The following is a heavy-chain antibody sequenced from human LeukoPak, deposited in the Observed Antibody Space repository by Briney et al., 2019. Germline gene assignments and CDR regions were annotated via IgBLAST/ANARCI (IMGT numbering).Heavy chain of an antibody. D-gene: IGHD6-6*01. Sequence: SVKVSCKASGGTFSSYAISLVRQAPGQGLEWMGRIIPIFGTANYAQKFQGRVTITTDESTSTAYMELSSLRSEDTAVYYCARGGDSSSFYYYYYMDVWGKGTTVTVSS. CDR2: IIPIFGTA. CDR3: ARGGDSSSFYYYYYMDV. V-gene: IGHV1-69*05. J-gene: IGHJ6*03. CDR1: GGTFSSYA.